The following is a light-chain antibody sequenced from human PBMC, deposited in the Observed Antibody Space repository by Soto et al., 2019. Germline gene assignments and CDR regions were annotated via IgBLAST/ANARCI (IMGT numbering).Light chain of an antibody. Sequence: EIVLPQSPGTLSLSPGARATLSGRASQSVSSSYLAWYQQKPGQAPRLLIYGASSRATGIPDRFSGSGSGTDFTLTISRLEPEDFAVYYCQQYGSSPQTFGQGTKVDIK. CDR1: QSVSSSY. V-gene: IGKV3-20*01. J-gene: IGKJ1*01. CDR2: GAS. CDR3: QQYGSSPQT.